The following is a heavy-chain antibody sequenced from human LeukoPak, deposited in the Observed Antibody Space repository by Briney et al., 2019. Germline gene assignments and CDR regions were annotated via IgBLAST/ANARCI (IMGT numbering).Heavy chain of an antibody. CDR3: TRGSGMVRAGWDWFDP. CDR1: GYSFTTYD. D-gene: IGHD3-10*01. CDR2: MNPNTGKT. Sequence: ASVKVSCKASGYSFTTYDINWVRQAAGQGLEWMGWMNPNTGKTGYAQKFQGRVTITRNTSINTAYMEPSGLTSDDTAMYYCTRGSGMVRAGWDWFDPWGQGTLVTVSS. V-gene: IGHV1-8*03. J-gene: IGHJ5*02.